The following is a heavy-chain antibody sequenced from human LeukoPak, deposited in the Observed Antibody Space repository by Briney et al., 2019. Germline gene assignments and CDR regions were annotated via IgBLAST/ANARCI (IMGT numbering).Heavy chain of an antibody. Sequence: GGSLRLSCAASGFTFSSYAMSWVRQAPGKGLEWVSAISGSGGSTYYADSVKGRFTISRDSSKNTLYLQMSSLRADDTAVYYCAKRGIAEAASFDYWGQGTLVTVSS. CDR1: GFTFSSYA. V-gene: IGHV3-23*01. CDR2: ISGSGGST. CDR3: AKRGIAEAASFDY. J-gene: IGHJ4*02. D-gene: IGHD6-13*01.